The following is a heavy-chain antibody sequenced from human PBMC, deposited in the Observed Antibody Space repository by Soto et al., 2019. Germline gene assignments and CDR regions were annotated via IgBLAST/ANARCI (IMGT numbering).Heavy chain of an antibody. CDR2: IYYSGST. D-gene: IGHD5-12*01. CDR3: ARDGGGYVPPGYHYGLDV. J-gene: IGHJ6*02. Sequence: TLSLPCTVSGGSIRSGDYYWSWIRQPPGKGLEWIGYIYYSGSTYYHPSLQSRVTISVDTSNNQFSLRLTSVTAADTAVYYCARDGGGYVPPGYHYGLDVWGQRTTVTVSS. CDR1: GGSIRSGDYY. V-gene: IGHV4-30-4*01.